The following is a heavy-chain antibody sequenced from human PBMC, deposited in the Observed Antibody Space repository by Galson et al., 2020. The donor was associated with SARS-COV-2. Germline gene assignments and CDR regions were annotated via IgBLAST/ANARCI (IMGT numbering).Heavy chain of an antibody. Sequence: TSETLSLTCTVSSGSISSGGFYWSWTRQLPGKGLEWIGYLSLSGTPYYNPSLKSRLTISADTSKNQFALKLSSVAAADTAVYYCARTTYMTMCRGVSFYHWGQGILVPVSS. V-gene: IGHV4-31*03. CDR1: SGSISSGGFY. J-gene: IGHJ4*02. D-gene: IGHD3-10*01. CDR2: LSLSGTP. CDR3: ARTTYMTMCRGVSFYH.